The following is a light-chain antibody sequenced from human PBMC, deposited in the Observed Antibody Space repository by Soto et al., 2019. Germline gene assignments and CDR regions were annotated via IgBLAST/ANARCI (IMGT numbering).Light chain of an antibody. Sequence: DIQMTQSPSSLSASVGDRVTITCRASQDIRNDLGWYQQKPGEAPKRLIYGASTLESGVTSRFSGSGSGTESTLTISSLQPEDFATYYCLQHNSYPPYTFGQGTKLEIK. CDR2: GAS. CDR3: LQHNSYPPYT. CDR1: QDIRND. J-gene: IGKJ2*01. V-gene: IGKV1-17*01.